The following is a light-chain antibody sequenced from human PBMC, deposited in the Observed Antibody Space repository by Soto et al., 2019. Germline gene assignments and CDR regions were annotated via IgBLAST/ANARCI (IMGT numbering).Light chain of an antibody. CDR3: QHYKRYPWK. V-gene: IGKV1-5*03. Sequence: DIQMTQSPSTMSASVGDRVTITCRASQSIDRWLAWYQQKPGKAPKFLMYKASNLESGVPSRFSGSGSETEFTLTISSLQPDDCATYDCQHYKRYPWKFGQETKVEFK. J-gene: IGKJ1*01. CDR2: KAS. CDR1: QSIDRW.